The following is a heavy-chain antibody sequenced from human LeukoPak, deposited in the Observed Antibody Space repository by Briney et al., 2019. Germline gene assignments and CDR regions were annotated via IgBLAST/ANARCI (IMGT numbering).Heavy chain of an antibody. D-gene: IGHD2-2*01. Sequence: PGGSLRLSCAASGFTFSSYSMNWVRQAPGKGLEWVSSISSSSSYIYYADSVKGRFTISRDNAKNSLYLQMNSLRAEDTAVYYCARAREWCSSTSCYDDAFDTWGQGTMVTVSS. CDR1: GFTFSSYS. CDR3: ARAREWCSSTSCYDDAFDT. CDR2: ISSSSSYI. V-gene: IGHV3-21*01. J-gene: IGHJ3*02.